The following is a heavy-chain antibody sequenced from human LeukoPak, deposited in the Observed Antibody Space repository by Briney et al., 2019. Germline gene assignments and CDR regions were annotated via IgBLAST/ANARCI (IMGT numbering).Heavy chain of an antibody. CDR3: AKHHFGSDAFDI. CDR1: GFTFSSYG. Sequence: GGSLRLSCAASGFTFSSYGMHWVRQAPGKGLEWVAVISYDGSNKYYADSVKGRFTIPRDNSKNTLYVQMNSLRAEDTAVYYCAKHHFGSDAFDIWGQGTMVTVSS. D-gene: IGHD3-10*01. V-gene: IGHV3-30*18. J-gene: IGHJ3*02. CDR2: ISYDGSNK.